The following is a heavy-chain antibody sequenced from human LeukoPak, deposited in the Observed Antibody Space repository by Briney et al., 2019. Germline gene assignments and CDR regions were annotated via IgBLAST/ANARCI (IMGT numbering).Heavy chain of an antibody. CDR2: ISWNSGSI. V-gene: IGHV3-9*01. CDR1: GFTFDDYA. CDR3: AKVSETTTVTSWFDP. J-gene: IGHJ5*02. D-gene: IGHD4-17*01. Sequence: GRSLRLSCAASGFTFDDYAMHWVRQAPGKGLEWVSGISWNSGSIGYADSVKGRFTISRGNAKNSLYLQMNSLRAEGTALYYCAKVSETTTVTSWFDPWGQGTLVTVSS.